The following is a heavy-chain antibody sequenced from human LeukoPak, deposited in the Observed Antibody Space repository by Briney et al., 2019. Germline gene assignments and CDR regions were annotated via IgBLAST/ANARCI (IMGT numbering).Heavy chain of an antibody. J-gene: IGHJ4*02. Sequence: GGSLRLSCAASGFSFSNSGMSWVRQASAKGLEWVAGISGGGANTHCADSVKGRFTISRDNSKNTLFLQMNSLRDEDTAIYYCSKWNGYGDYWGQGTLVTVSS. CDR2: ISGGGANT. CDR1: GFSFSNSG. V-gene: IGHV3-23*01. CDR3: SKWNGYGDY. D-gene: IGHD1-1*01.